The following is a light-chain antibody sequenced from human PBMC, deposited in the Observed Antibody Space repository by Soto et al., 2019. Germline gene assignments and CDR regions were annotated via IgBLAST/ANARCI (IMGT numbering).Light chain of an antibody. J-gene: IGKJ4*01. CDR2: AAS. V-gene: IGKV1-39*01. CDR3: QQSHSTLT. CDR1: QSISNY. Sequence: DIQMTQSPSSLAASVGDRVTITCRASQSISNYLNWYQQKPGKAPKVLIYAASSLQSGVPSRFSGSGSGTDFTLTISSLQPEDFATYYCQQSHSTLTFGGGPRVEIK.